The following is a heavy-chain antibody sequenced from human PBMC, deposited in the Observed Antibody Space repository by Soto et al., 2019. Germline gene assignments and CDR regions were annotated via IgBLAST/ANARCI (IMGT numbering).Heavy chain of an antibody. D-gene: IGHD3-16*02. CDR1: GGSISSGGYS. CDR3: ASSSYVWGSYRYYYYGMDV. CDR2: IYHSGST. V-gene: IGHV4-30-2*01. Sequence: SETLSLTCAVSGGSISSGGYSWSWIRQPPGKGLEWIGYIYHSGSTHYNPSLKSRVTISVDRSKNQFSLKLSSVTAADTAVYYCASSSYVWGSYRYYYYGMDVWGQGTTVTVSS. J-gene: IGHJ6*02.